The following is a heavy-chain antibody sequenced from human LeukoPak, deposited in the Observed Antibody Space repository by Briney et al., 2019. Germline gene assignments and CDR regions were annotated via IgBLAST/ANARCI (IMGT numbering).Heavy chain of an antibody. CDR3: AKGHSQEDIVVEVAATPFDY. Sequence: SETLSLTCAVYGGSFSGYYWSWIRQPPGKGLEWIGEINHSGSTNYNPSLKSRVTISVDTSKNQFSLKLSSVTAADTAVYYCAKGHSQEDIVVEVAATPFDYWGQGTLVTVSS. CDR2: INHSGST. CDR1: GGSFSGYY. D-gene: IGHD2-15*01. J-gene: IGHJ4*02. V-gene: IGHV4-34*01.